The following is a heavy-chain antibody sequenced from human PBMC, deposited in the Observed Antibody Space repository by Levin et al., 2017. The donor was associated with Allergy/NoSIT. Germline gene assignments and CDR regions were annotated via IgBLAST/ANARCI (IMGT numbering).Heavy chain of an antibody. CDR3: AKSFDY. CDR1: GGSISSSTYY. CDR2: IYYSGST. J-gene: IGHJ4*02. V-gene: IGHV4-39*07. Sequence: PGGSLRLSCTVSGGSISSSTYYWGWIRQPPGKGLEWIGSIYYSGSTYYNPSLKSRLTISVDTSKNQFSLKLSSVTAADTAVYYCAKSFDYWGQGILVTVSS.